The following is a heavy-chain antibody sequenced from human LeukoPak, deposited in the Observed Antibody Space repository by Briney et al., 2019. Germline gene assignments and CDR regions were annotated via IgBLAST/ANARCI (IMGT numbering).Heavy chain of an antibody. CDR3: ARALYYGDRNTPNRYYFDY. D-gene: IGHD4-17*01. CDR2: IYYSGST. V-gene: IGHV4-39*07. J-gene: IGHJ4*02. CDR1: GGSISSSSYY. Sequence: SETLSLTCTVSGGSISSSSYYWGWIRQPPGKGLEWIGSIYYSGSTYYNPSLKSRVTISVDTSKNQFSLKLSSVTAADTAVYYCARALYYGDRNTPNRYYFDYWGQGTLVTVSS.